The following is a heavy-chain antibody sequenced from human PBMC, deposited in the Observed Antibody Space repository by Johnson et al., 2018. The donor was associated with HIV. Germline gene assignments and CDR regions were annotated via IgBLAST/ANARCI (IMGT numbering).Heavy chain of an antibody. CDR2: IGTAGDT. J-gene: IGHJ3*02. Sequence: MQLVESGGGVVQPGQSLRLSCAASGLTFSSYGMHWVRQAPGKGLEWVSAIGTAGDTYYPGSVKGRFTISRENAKNSLYLQMNSLRAGDTAVYYCARGPWAFDIWGQGTMVTVSS. V-gene: IGHV3-13*01. CDR3: ARGPWAFDI. CDR1: GLTFSSYG.